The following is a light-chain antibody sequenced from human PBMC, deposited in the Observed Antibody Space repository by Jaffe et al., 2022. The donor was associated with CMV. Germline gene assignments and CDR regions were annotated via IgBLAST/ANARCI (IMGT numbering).Light chain of an antibody. Sequence: QSVLTQPPSVSGAPGQRVTISCTGNKSNIGGGYDVHWYQQLPRAAPKLLIYSNVNRPSGVPDRFSGSKSGTSASLAITGLQPDDEADYYCQSFDTSLTAVVFGGGTKLTVL. J-gene: IGLJ2*01. CDR1: KSNIGGGYD. CDR3: QSFDTSLTAVV. CDR2: SNV. V-gene: IGLV1-40*01.